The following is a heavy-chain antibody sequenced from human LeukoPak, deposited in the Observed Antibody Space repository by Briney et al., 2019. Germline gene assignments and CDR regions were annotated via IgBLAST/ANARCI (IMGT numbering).Heavy chain of an antibody. CDR1: GYSFTSYW. D-gene: IGHD3-3*01. J-gene: IGHJ4*02. CDR2: IYPGDSDT. Sequence: GESLQISCKGSGYSFTSYWLGWVRQMPGKGLEWMGIIYPGDSDTRYSPSFQGQVTISADKSISTAYLQWSSLKASDTAMYYCARRLDFWSGYFDYWGQGTLVTVSS. CDR3: ARRLDFWSGYFDY. V-gene: IGHV5-51*01.